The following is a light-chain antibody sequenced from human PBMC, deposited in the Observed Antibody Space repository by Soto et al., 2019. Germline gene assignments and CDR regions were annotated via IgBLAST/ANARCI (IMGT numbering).Light chain of an antibody. Sequence: QSALTQPASVSGSPGQSITISCTGTSSDVGGYSYVSWYQQHPGKAPKLIIYEVRNRPSGVSNRFSGSKSGNTASLTISGLQAEDEAEYYCSSYTSISTLVVFGGGTKVTVL. V-gene: IGLV2-14*01. CDR2: EVR. J-gene: IGLJ2*01. CDR3: SSYTSISTLVV. CDR1: SSDVGGYSY.